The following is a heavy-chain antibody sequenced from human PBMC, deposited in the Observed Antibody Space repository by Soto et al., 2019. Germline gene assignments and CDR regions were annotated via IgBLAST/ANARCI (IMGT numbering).Heavy chain of an antibody. Sequence: AGGSLRLSCAASGFTFSSYWMSWVRQAPGKGLEWVANIKQDGSEKYYVDSVKGRFTISRDNAKNSLYLQMNSLRAEDTAVYYCARDDWLSVPTPHFDYWGQGTLVTVSS. CDR3: ARDDWLSVPTPHFDY. CDR2: IKQDGSEK. J-gene: IGHJ4*02. D-gene: IGHD2-21*01. CDR1: GFTFSSYW. V-gene: IGHV3-7*01.